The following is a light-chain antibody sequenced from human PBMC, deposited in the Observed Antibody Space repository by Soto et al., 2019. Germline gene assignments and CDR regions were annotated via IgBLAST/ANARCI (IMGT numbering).Light chain of an antibody. V-gene: IGKV1-8*01. CDR1: QGISSY. CDR2: AAS. Sequence: AIRMTQSPSSLSASTGDRVTITCRASQGISSYLAWYQQKPGKAPKLLIYAASTLQSGVPSRFSGSGSGTDFTLTISCLQSEDFATYYCQQSYSTPPFFGQGTRLEIK. CDR3: QQSYSTPPF. J-gene: IGKJ5*01.